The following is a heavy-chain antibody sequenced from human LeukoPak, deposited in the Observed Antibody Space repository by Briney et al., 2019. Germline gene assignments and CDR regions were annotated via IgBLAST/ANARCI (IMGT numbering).Heavy chain of an antibody. J-gene: IGHJ3*02. CDR2: INHSGST. V-gene: IGHV4-34*01. Sequence: MASETLSLTCAVYGGSFSGYYWSWIRQPPGKGLEWIGEINHSGSTNYNPSLKSRVTISVDTSKNQFSLKLSSVTAADTAVYYCARQKSSGWSRKWAANAFDIWGQGTMVTVSS. CDR1: GGSFSGYY. CDR3: ARQKSSGWSRKWAANAFDI. D-gene: IGHD6-19*01.